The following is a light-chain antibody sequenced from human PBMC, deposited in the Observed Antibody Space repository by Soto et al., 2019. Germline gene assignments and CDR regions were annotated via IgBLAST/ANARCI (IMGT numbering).Light chain of an antibody. CDR1: QSVDTNF. CDR3: QQYDRTPLYT. J-gene: IGKJ2*01. V-gene: IGKV3-20*01. CDR2: ATS. Sequence: EVVLTQSPGTLSLSPGEKATLSCRATQSVDTNFLAWYQQRPGQAPRLLIYATSRRASGIPDRFSAGGSGTDITLTIGRLEPEDFAVYYCQQYDRTPLYTFGQGTKLEI.